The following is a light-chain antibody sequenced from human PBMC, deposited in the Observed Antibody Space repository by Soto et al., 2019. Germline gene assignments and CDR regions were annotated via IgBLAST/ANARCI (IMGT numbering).Light chain of an antibody. CDR3: QTWGTGPWV. V-gene: IGLV4-69*02. CDR1: SGHNSYA. Sequence: QSVLTQSPSASASLGASVKLTCTLSSGHNSYAIAWHQQQPEKGPRHEMKINNDGSHIKGDGIPDRFSGSSSAAELYLTIPRLQYEDDSDYYCQTWGTGPWVFGGGTQLTVL. J-gene: IGLJ3*02. CDR2: INNDGSH.